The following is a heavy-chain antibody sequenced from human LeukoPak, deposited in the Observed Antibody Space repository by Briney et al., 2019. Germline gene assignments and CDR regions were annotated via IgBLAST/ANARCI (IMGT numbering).Heavy chain of an antibody. CDR2: ISGSGGST. CDR1: GFTFSSYA. D-gene: IGHD3-22*01. V-gene: IGHV3-23*01. J-gene: IGHJ4*02. Sequence: GGSLRLSCAASGFTFSSYAMSWVRQAPGKGLEWASAISGSGGSTYYADSVKGRFTISRDNSKNTLYLQMNSLRAEDTAVYYCAKDLDYDSSGGSFDYWGQGTLVTVSS. CDR3: AKDLDYDSSGGSFDY.